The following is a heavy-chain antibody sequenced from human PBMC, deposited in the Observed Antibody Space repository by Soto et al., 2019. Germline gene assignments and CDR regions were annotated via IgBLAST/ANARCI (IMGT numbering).Heavy chain of an antibody. Sequence: QVQLQESGPGLVKPSQTLSLTCTVSGGSISSGGYYWSWIRQHPGKGLEWIGYIYYSGSTYYNPSLKSRVTIAVDSSKNQFSLKLSSVTAADTAVYYCARGGGGKLTVYYYGMDVWGQGTTVTVSS. CDR3: ARGGGGKLTVYYYGMDV. CDR2: IYYSGST. J-gene: IGHJ6*02. CDR1: GGSISSGGYY. V-gene: IGHV4-31*03. D-gene: IGHD2-15*01.